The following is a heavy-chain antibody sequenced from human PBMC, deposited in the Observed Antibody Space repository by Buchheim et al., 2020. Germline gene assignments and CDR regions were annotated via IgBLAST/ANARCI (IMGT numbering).Heavy chain of an antibody. Sequence: QVQLVESGGGVVQPGRFLRLSCAASGFTFSDYGMHWVRQPPGRGLEWVAVASHDGTYKYYADSVKGRFTISRDNSKNTLYLQMNSLRTGDTAIYYYAKDLGFHFASGSSYFDSWGQGAL. CDR1: GFTFSDYG. CDR3: AKDLGFHFASGSSYFDS. CDR2: ASHDGTYK. D-gene: IGHD3-10*01. J-gene: IGHJ4*02. V-gene: IGHV3-30*18.